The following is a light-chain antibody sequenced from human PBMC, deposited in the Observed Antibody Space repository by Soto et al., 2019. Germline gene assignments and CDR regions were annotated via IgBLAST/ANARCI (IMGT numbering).Light chain of an antibody. Sequence: EIVLTQSPGTLSLSPGERATLSCRASQTVSSNSLAWYLQKPGQAPRLLLYDASRRATGIPDRFSGSGSGTDFTLAISSLEHEDFAVYYCEQYGSPPRPFGQGTKVDIK. CDR2: DAS. CDR1: QTVSSNS. J-gene: IGKJ1*01. V-gene: IGKV3-20*01. CDR3: EQYGSPPRP.